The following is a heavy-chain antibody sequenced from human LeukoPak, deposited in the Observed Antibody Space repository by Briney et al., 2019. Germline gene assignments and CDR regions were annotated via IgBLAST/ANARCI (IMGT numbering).Heavy chain of an antibody. Sequence: GGSLRLSCAASGFTFSSYAMSWVRQAPGKGLEWVSAISGSGGSTYYADSVKGRFTISRDNSKNTLFLQMNSLRAEDTAVFYCAKVSVWSGYYSGMDVWGQGTTVTVSS. J-gene: IGHJ6*02. D-gene: IGHD3-3*01. V-gene: IGHV3-23*01. CDR3: AKVSVWSGYYSGMDV. CDR1: GFTFSSYA. CDR2: ISGSGGST.